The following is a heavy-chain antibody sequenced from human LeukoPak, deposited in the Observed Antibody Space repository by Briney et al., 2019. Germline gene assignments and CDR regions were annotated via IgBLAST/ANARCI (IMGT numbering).Heavy chain of an antibody. D-gene: IGHD7-27*01. V-gene: IGHV4-39*07. CDR2: IYYSGST. CDR1: GGSISSTSYY. Sequence: SETLSLTCTVSGGSISSTSYYWGWIRQPPGKGLEWVGSIYYSGSTYYSPSLKSRVTISVDTSNNQFSLKLSSVTAADTAVYYCASTWGYWGQGTLVTVSS. CDR3: ASTWGY. J-gene: IGHJ4*02.